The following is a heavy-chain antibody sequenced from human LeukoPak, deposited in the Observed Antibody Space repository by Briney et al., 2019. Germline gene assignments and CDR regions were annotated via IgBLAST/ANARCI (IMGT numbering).Heavy chain of an antibody. CDR3: SGDYNFLTGLNF. CDR2: IGGQGDSDAT. Sequence: PGGTLKLSCAASGLTFSGSGIHWVRQASGRGLEWLGRIGGQGDSDATRYAASLKGKFTIPRDDSRNTASLPMNSLKTEDTAVYYCSGDYNFLTGLNFWGEGTLVTVSS. D-gene: IGHD3-9*01. CDR1: GLTFSGSG. J-gene: IGHJ4*02. V-gene: IGHV3-73*01.